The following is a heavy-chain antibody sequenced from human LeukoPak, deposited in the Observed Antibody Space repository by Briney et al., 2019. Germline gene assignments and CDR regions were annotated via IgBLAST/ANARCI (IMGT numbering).Heavy chain of an antibody. Sequence: PGGSLRLSCAASGFTFSSYAMSWVRQAPGKGLEWVSAISGSGGSTYYADSVKGRFTTSRDNAKNSLYLEMDSLTTEDTAIYFCVRKLLGVGAINDFFDLWGQGILVAVSS. CDR2: ISGSGGST. CDR1: GFTFSSYA. V-gene: IGHV3-23*01. J-gene: IGHJ4*02. D-gene: IGHD1-26*01. CDR3: VRKLLGVGAINDFFDL.